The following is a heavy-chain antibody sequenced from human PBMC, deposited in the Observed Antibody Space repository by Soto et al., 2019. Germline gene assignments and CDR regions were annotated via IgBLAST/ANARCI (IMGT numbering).Heavy chain of an antibody. CDR1: GFTFSSYW. J-gene: IGHJ4*02. D-gene: IGHD3-3*01. V-gene: IGHV3-7*05. CDR3: ARVAYYDFWSGWIDY. Sequence: GGSLRLSCAASGFTFSSYWMSWVRQAQGKGLEWVANIKQDGSEKYYVDSVKGRFTISRDNAKNSLYLQMNSLRAEDTAVYYCARVAYYDFWSGWIDYWGQGTLVTVSS. CDR2: IKQDGSEK.